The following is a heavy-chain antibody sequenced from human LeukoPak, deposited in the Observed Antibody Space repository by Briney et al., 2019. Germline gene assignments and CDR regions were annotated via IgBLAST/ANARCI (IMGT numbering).Heavy chain of an antibody. CDR2: IYYSGST. Sequence: SETLSLTCTVSGGSISSGDYYWSWIRHHPGKGLEWIGHIYYSGSTYYNPSLRSRVTISVDTPKNQFPLKLSSVTAADTAVYYCARRDDLNWFDPWGQGTLVTVSS. V-gene: IGHV4-31*03. J-gene: IGHJ5*02. CDR3: ARRDDLNWFDP. CDR1: GGSISSGDYY.